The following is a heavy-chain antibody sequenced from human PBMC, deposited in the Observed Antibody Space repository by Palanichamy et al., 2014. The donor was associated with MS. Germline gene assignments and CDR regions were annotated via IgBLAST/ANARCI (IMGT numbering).Heavy chain of an antibody. Sequence: VQLQESGPGLVKPSQTLSLTCTVSGGSISSGDYYWSWIRQPPGKGLEWIGYIYYSGSTYYNPSLKSRVTISVDTSKNQFSLKLSSVTAADTAVYYCARGGSGSYYNDVHYYYYYYGMDVWGQGTTVTVSS. J-gene: IGHJ6*02. D-gene: IGHD3-10*01. CDR3: ARGGSGSYYNDVHYYYYYYGMDV. CDR1: GGSISSGDYY. V-gene: IGHV4-30-4*01. CDR2: IYYSGST.